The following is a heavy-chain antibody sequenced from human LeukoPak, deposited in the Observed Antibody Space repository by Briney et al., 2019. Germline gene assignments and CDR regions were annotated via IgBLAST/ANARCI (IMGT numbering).Heavy chain of an antibody. J-gene: IGHJ6*02. CDR1: GGSISTYY. V-gene: IGHV4-59*01. Sequence: SETLSLTCTVSGGSISTYYWNWIRQPPGKGLEWIGYIYHSGSTNYNPSLQSRVTISVDTSKNQFSLNLNSVTAADTAVYYCARVSSGKYYYGMDVWGQGTTVTVSS. CDR3: ARVSSGKYYYGMDV. CDR2: IYHSGST. D-gene: IGHD6-19*01.